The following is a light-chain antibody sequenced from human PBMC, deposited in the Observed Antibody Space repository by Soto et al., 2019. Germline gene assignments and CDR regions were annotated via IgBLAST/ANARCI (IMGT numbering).Light chain of an antibody. J-gene: IGKJ1*01. V-gene: IGKV1-5*03. CDR1: QSISSW. Sequence: DIQITQSPSTLSASVGDRVTITCRASQSISSWLAWYQQKPGKAPKLLIYKASSLESGVPSRFSGSGSGTEFTLTISSLQPDDFATYYCQQFNNYPWTFGQGTK. CDR3: QQFNNYPWT. CDR2: KAS.